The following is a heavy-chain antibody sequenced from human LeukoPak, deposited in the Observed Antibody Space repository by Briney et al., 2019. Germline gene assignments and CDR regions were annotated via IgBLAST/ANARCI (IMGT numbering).Heavy chain of an antibody. CDR2: ISSSGSTI. Sequence: GSLRLSCAASGFTFSSYEMNWVRQAPGKGLEWVSYISSSGSTIYYADSVKGRFTISRDNAKNSLYLQMNSLRAEDTAVYYCAQDYYDSSGYYYWGQGTLVTVSS. V-gene: IGHV3-48*03. CDR1: GFTFSSYE. D-gene: IGHD3-22*01. J-gene: IGHJ4*02. CDR3: AQDYYDSSGYYY.